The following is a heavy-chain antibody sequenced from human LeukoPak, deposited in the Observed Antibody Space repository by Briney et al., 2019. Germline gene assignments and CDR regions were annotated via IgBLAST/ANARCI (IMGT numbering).Heavy chain of an antibody. D-gene: IGHD3-10*01. J-gene: IGHJ5*02. CDR2: IYTSGST. CDR1: GGSISSGSYY. CDR3: ARDYYGSGSMSYNWFDP. Sequence: SSETLSLTCTVSGGSISSGSYYWSWIRQPAGKGLEWIGRIYTSGSTNYNPSLKSRVTISVDTSKNQFSLKLSSVTAADTAVYYCARDYYGSGSMSYNWFDPWGQGTLVTVSS. V-gene: IGHV4-61*02.